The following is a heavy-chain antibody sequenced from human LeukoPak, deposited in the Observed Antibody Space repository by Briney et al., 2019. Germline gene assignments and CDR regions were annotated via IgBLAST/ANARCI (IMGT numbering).Heavy chain of an antibody. CDR1: GYTFTSYY. CDR3: ARGRVITMIVADYDAFDI. J-gene: IGHJ3*02. D-gene: IGHD3-22*01. CDR2: INPSGGST. V-gene: IGHV1-46*01. Sequence: EASVKVSCKASGYTFTSYYMHWVRQAPGQGLEWMGIINPSGGSTSYAQKFQGRVTMTRDTSTSTVYMELSSLRSEDTAVYYCARGRVITMIVADYDAFDIWGQGTMVTVSS.